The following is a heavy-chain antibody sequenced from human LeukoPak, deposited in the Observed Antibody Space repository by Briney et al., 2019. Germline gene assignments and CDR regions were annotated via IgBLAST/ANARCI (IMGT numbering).Heavy chain of an antibody. D-gene: IGHD7-27*01. V-gene: IGHV4-39*07. J-gene: IGHJ4*02. CDR1: GGSISSSSYY. CDR3: ARLAPGAYFDY. Sequence: SETLSLTCTVSGGSISSSSYYWGWIRQPPGKGLEWIGSIYYSGSTYYNPSLKSRVTISVDTSKNQFSLKLSSVTAADTAVYYCARLAPGAYFDYWGQGTLVTVSS. CDR2: IYYSGST.